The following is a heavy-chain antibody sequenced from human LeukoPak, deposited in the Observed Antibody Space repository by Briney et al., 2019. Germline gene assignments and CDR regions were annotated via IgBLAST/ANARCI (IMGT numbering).Heavy chain of an antibody. D-gene: IGHD2-8*02. Sequence: GGALILSCAASGFTFSSYAMSWVRQAPGKGLEWVSAISGIGGSTYYADSVKGRFTISRDNSKNTLYLQMNSLRAEETAVYYCAKAGGAAEAGGTPFDYWGQGTLVTVSS. V-gene: IGHV3-23*01. CDR2: ISGIGGST. CDR3: AKAGGAAEAGGTPFDY. CDR1: GFTFSSYA. J-gene: IGHJ4*02.